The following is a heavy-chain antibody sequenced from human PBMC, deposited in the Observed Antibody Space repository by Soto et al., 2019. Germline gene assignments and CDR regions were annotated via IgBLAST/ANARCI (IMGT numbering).Heavy chain of an antibody. CDR2: INDGNGNT. Sequence: QVHLVQSGAEVKKPGASVKVSCKASGYIFTAYGLHWVRQAPGQSLEWMGWINDGNGNTEYAQKLQGRVIITRDTSASTAYMELSSLRSEDTAVYYCARAEGYGGQGDRDYWGQGTLVTVSS. V-gene: IGHV1-3*01. J-gene: IGHJ4*02. CDR3: ARAEGYGGQGDRDY. D-gene: IGHD4-17*01. CDR1: GYIFTAYG.